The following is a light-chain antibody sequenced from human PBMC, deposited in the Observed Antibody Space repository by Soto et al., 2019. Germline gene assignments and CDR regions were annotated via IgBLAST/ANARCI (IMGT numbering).Light chain of an antibody. CDR2: GAS. CDR1: QSVRTD. Sequence: DTVLTQSPATLSVSPGERATLSCRASQSVRTDLAWYQHKPDQSPRLLIYGASTRATGIPARFSGSGSGTDFTLTISSLQSEDFAVYYCQQFNNWPPFTFGPGTKVEIK. J-gene: IGKJ3*01. V-gene: IGKV3-15*01. CDR3: QQFNNWPPFT.